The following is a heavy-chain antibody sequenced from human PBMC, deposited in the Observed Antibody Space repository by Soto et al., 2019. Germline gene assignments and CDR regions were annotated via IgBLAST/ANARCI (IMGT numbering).Heavy chain of an antibody. V-gene: IGHV1-18*01. CDR1: GYTFTSYG. CDR3: WRETEHYDYIWGSFRYHFDY. D-gene: IGHD3-16*02. Sequence: ASVKVSCKTSGYTFTSYGISWVRQAPGQGLEWMGWISAYNGNTNYAQKLRGRGTMTTDTTTSKAYMELRSLISDDNAVDYCWRETEHYDYIWGSFRYHFDYWGQGTLVTVSS. J-gene: IGHJ4*02. CDR2: ISAYNGNT.